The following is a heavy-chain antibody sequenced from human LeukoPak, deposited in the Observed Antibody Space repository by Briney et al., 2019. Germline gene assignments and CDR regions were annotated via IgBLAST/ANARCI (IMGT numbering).Heavy chain of an antibody. CDR3: ARDEMGIAAPGFY. Sequence: KSSETLSLTCTVSGGSISSGSYYWNWIRQPAGKGLEWIGRIYNTGSTTGSTTYNPSLKSRVTMSIDTSKTHFSLELSSVTAADTAVYYCARDEMGIAAPGFYWGQGALVTVSS. CDR1: GGSISSGSYY. J-gene: IGHJ4*02. V-gene: IGHV4-61*02. CDR2: IYNTGSTTGST. D-gene: IGHD6-13*01.